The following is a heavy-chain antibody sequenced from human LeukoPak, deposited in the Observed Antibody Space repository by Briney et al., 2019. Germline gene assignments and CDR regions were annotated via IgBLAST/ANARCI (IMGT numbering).Heavy chain of an antibody. V-gene: IGHV4-4*07. CDR2: IYTSGST. CDR3: ARDYGYGGTMTYYYYGMDV. D-gene: IGHD4-23*01. CDR1: GGSISSYY. J-gene: IGHJ6*02. Sequence: SETLSLTCTVSGGSISSYYWRWIRQPAGKGLEWIGRIYTSGSTNYNPSLKSRVTMSVDTSKNQFSLKLSSVTAADTAVYYCARDYGYGGTMTYYYYGMDVWGQGTTVTVSS.